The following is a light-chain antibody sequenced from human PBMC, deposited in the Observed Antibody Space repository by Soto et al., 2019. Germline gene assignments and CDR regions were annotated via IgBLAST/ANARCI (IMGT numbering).Light chain of an antibody. CDR2: GAS. J-gene: IGKJ5*01. CDR3: QHYTLYSAP. V-gene: IGKV1-5*01. Sequence: RLTQSPSSLSASVGDTVTISCRASQDISIYLAWYQQKPGKAPTLLIFGASSLHNGVPPRFAGSGSGSEFTLTINRLQPDDFATYFCQHYTLYSAPFGQGTRV. CDR1: QDISIY.